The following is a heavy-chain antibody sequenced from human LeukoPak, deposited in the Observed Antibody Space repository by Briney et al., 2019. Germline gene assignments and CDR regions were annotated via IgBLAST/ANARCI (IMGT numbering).Heavy chain of an antibody. V-gene: IGHV1-69*06. D-gene: IGHD5-12*01. Sequence: SVKVSCKASGYTFTSYGISWIRQAPGQGLEWMGGIIPIFGTANYAQKFQGRVTITADKSTSTAYMELSSLRSEDTAVYYCARTYSGYSLSSFWYMDVWGKGTTVTVSS. J-gene: IGHJ6*03. CDR2: IIPIFGTA. CDR1: GYTFTSYG. CDR3: ARTYSGYSLSSFWYMDV.